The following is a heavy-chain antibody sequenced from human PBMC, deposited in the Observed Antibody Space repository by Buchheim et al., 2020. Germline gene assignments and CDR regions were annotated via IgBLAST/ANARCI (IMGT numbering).Heavy chain of an antibody. Sequence: QVQLQESGPGLVKPSGTLSLTCAVSGGPISSSNWWSWVRQPPGKGLEWIGEIYHSGSTNYNPSLKSRVTISVDKSKNHSSLKLSSVTAADTAVYYCARDRPTGGKLGYCSSTSCYPVPYGMDVWGQGTT. CDR3: ARDRPTGGKLGYCSSTSCYPVPYGMDV. J-gene: IGHJ6*02. CDR2: IYHSGST. CDR1: GGPISSSNW. D-gene: IGHD2-2*01. V-gene: IGHV4-4*02.